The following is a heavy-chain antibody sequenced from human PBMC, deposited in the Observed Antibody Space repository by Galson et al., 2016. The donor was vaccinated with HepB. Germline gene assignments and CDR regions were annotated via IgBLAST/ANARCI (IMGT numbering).Heavy chain of an antibody. V-gene: IGHV3-23*01. D-gene: IGHD4-23*01. J-gene: IGHJ4*01. CDR1: GFTFDNHA. Sequence: SLRLSCAVSGFTFDNHAMSWVRQAPGKGLEWVSGVSGSGGITYYADSVKGRFTISRDNSKNVLYLHMSSLRAEDTAVYYCARDNRSAKLPYHYDYWGQGTLITVSS. CDR2: VSGSGGIT. CDR3: ARDNRSAKLPYHYDY.